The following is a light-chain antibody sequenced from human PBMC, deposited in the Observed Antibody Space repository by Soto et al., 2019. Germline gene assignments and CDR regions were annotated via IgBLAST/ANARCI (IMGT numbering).Light chain of an antibody. J-gene: IGLJ1*01. CDR2: GNG. CDR1: SSNIGAGYD. V-gene: IGLV1-40*01. CDR3: QSYDSSLSGSEV. Sequence: QSVLTQPPSVSGAPGQRVTISCTGSSSNIGAGYDVHWYQQLPGTAPKLLIYGNGNRPSGVPDRFSGSKSGTSASLAITGLQAEDEADYYYQSYDSSLSGSEVFGTGTQLTVL.